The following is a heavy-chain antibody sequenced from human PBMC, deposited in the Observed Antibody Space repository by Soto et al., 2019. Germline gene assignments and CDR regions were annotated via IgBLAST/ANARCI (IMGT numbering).Heavy chain of an antibody. Sequence: GASVKVSCKASGGTFSSYAISWVRQAPGQGLEWMGGIIPIFGTANYAQKFQGRVTITADKSTSTAYMELSSLRSEDTAVYYCARVPLPHYYDSSGYYEDYWGQGTLVTVSS. D-gene: IGHD3-22*01. CDR2: IIPIFGTA. CDR1: GGTFSSYA. CDR3: ARVPLPHYYDSSGYYEDY. J-gene: IGHJ4*02. V-gene: IGHV1-69*06.